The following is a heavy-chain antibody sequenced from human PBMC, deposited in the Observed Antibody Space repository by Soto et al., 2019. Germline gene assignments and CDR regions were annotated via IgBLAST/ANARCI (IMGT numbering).Heavy chain of an antibody. CDR3: ATRTYYDILTGYSPFDY. CDR2: FDPEDGET. V-gene: IGHV1-24*01. J-gene: IGHJ4*02. Sequence: ASVKVSCKVSGYTLTELSMHWVRQAPGKGLEWMGGFDPEDGETIYAQKFQGRVTMTEDTSTDTAYMELSSLRSEDTAVYYCATRTYYDILTGYSPFDYWGQGTLVTVSS. CDR1: GYTLTELS. D-gene: IGHD3-9*01.